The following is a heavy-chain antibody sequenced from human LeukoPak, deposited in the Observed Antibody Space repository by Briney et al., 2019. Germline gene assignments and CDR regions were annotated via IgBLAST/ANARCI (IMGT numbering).Heavy chain of an antibody. CDR2: ISYDGINT. CDR3: ARGSAGFDY. V-gene: IGHV3-30*03. D-gene: IGHD6-13*01. J-gene: IGHJ4*02. Sequence: PGGSLRLSCAASGFTFSNYGMHWVRHAPGKGLEWVAYISYDGINTYPADSVKGRFTISRDNAKNTLYLQMNSLRAEDTAVYYCARGSAGFDYWGQGALVTVSS. CDR1: GFTFSNYG.